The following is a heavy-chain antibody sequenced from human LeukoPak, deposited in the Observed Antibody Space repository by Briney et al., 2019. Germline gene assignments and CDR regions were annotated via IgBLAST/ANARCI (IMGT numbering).Heavy chain of an antibody. V-gene: IGHV3-73*01. CDR2: IRNKANSYAT. Sequence: GGSLRLSCAASGFTFSSYAMSWVRQASGKGLEWVGHIRNKANSYATAYAASVKGRFTISRDDSKNTAYLQMNSLKTEDTALYYCTRHDDTIDYWGPGTLVTVSS. CDR1: GFTFSSYA. J-gene: IGHJ4*02. D-gene: IGHD3-9*01. CDR3: TRHDDTIDY.